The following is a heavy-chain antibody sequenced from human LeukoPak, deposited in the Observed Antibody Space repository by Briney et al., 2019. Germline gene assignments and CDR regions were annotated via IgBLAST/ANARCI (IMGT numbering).Heavy chain of an antibody. Sequence: SETLSLTCTVSGGSISSYYWSWIRQPPGKGLEWSGYIYYSGSTNYNPSLKSRVTISVDTSKNQFSLKLSSVTAADTAVYYCARDSVSVAPYYDFWSGYPRWYWFDPWGQGTLVTVSS. CDR3: ARDSVSVAPYYDFWSGYPRWYWFDP. CDR1: GGSISSYY. J-gene: IGHJ5*02. V-gene: IGHV4-59*01. D-gene: IGHD3-3*01. CDR2: IYYSGST.